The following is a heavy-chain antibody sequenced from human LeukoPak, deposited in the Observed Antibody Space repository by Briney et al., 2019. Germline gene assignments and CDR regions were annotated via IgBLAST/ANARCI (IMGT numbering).Heavy chain of an antibody. CDR3: AREVAGSWSFDI. J-gene: IGHJ3*02. D-gene: IGHD6-19*01. Sequence: PSQTLSLTCAISGDSVSSNTAAWNWIRQSPSRGLEWLGRTFYRSTWYNDYAVSVRSRITVNPDTSQNQFSPHVDSVTPEDTAVYYCAREVAGSWSFDIWGQGTFVTVSS. CDR2: TFYRSTWYN. CDR1: GDSVSSNTAA. V-gene: IGHV6-1*01.